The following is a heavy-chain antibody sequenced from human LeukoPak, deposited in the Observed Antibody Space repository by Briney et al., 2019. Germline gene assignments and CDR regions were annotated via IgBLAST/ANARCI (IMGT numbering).Heavy chain of an antibody. V-gene: IGHV3-23*01. CDR2: IGDSGGST. CDR1: GITVSNYD. J-gene: IGHJ4*02. D-gene: IGHD3-22*01. CDR3: AKRGVVIRVILVGFHKEAYYFDS. Sequence: PGGSLRLSCVASGITVSNYDMSWVRQAPGKGLEWVAGIGDSGGSTNYADSVKGRFTISRDNPKNTLSLQMNSLRAEDTAVYFCAKRGVVIRVILVGFHKEAYYFDSWGQGALVTVSS.